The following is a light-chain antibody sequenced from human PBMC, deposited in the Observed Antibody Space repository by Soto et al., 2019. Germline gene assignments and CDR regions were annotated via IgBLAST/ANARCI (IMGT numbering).Light chain of an antibody. J-gene: IGLJ1*01. V-gene: IGLV2-14*01. CDR2: EVN. Sequence: QSALTQPASVSGSPGQSITISCTGTSSDVGGYNYVSWYQQHPGKAPKGMIYEVNTRPSGVSNRFSGSKSGNTPSLTISGLQADDEADYYCTSYTSSSTYVFGTGTKVTVL. CDR3: TSYTSSSTYV. CDR1: SSDVGGYNY.